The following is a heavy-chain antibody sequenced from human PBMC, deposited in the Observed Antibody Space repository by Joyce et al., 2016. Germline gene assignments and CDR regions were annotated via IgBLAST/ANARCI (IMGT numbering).Heavy chain of an antibody. V-gene: IGHV4-59*01. J-gene: IGHJ6*02. CDR3: ARMLSVLDYHYGMDV. D-gene: IGHD4/OR15-4a*01. CDR2: IQYTGDT. CDR1: GGSMNGYY. Sequence: QVQLQESGPGLVKPSETLSLTCTVSGGSMNGYYWSWIRQAPAKGPEWIGCIQYTGDTNYNPSLKSRVTLSVDRSRSQFSLNVTSVTASDTAVYYCARMLSVLDYHYGMDVWGHGTTVSVS.